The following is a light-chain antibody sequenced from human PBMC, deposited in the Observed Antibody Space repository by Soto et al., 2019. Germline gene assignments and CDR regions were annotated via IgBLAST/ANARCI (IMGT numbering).Light chain of an antibody. Sequence: DGQMTQSPASLSAAIGDIVTITCRASQSIKNYLNWYQHKPGAAPKLLIFGASNLESGVPSRFSGSGSGTEFTLSISSLHTADFATYYCQQGYSTPPITFAQGTRLEIK. J-gene: IGKJ5*01. CDR1: QSIKNY. CDR2: GAS. V-gene: IGKV1-39*01. CDR3: QQGYSTPPIT.